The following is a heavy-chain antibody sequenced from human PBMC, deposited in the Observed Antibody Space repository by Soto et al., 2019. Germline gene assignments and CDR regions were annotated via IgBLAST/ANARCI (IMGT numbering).Heavy chain of an antibody. CDR2: ISSSSSYI. J-gene: IGHJ4*02. Sequence: EVQLLESGGGLVQPGGSLRLSCAASGFTFSSYAMSWVRQAPGKGLEWVSAISSSSSYIYYADSVKGRFTISRDNAKNSLYLQMNSLRAEDTAVYYCARDHHLRGVKGYFDYWGQGTLVTVSS. CDR3: ARDHHLRGVKGYFDY. V-gene: IGHV3-21*01. D-gene: IGHD3-10*01. CDR1: GFTFSSYA.